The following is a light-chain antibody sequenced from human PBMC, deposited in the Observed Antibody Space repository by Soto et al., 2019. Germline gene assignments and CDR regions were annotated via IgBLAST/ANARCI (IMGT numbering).Light chain of an antibody. CDR1: QSLLHSNGFHY. CDR2: MGS. J-gene: IGKJ3*01. CDR3: MQAVQTPFT. Sequence: DIVLTQSPLSLPVTPGEPASISCRSSQSLLHSNGFHYLDWYLQKPGQSLQLLIYMGSNRASGVADRFSGSGSGTDFALKISRVEAEDVGVYYCMQAVQTPFTFGPGSEVDIK. V-gene: IGKV2-28*01.